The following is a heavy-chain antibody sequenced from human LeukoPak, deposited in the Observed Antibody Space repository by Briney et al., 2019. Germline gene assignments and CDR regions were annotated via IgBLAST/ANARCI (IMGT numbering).Heavy chain of an antibody. V-gene: IGHV4-61*02. D-gene: IGHD6-13*01. J-gene: IGHJ5*02. Sequence: SETLSLTCTVSGGSISSASYYWSWIRQPAGKGLEWIGRIYTSGSTNYNPSLKSRVTISIDTSKNQFSLQLNSVTPEDTAVYYCARDKWFSRGAAGTFWFDPWGQGTLVTVSS. CDR1: GGSISSASYY. CDR3: ARDKWFSRGAAGTFWFDP. CDR2: IYTSGST.